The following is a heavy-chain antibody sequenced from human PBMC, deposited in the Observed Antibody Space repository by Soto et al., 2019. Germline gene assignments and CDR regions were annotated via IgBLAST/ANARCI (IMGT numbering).Heavy chain of an antibody. CDR2: ITDTGGDA. CDR1: GLTFGSRA. J-gene: IGHJ4*02. CDR3: ARGSTDSYPGSRIFDF. D-gene: IGHD3-10*01. V-gene: IGHV3-23*01. Sequence: PGGSRRLSCVASGLTFGSRAMSGVGQAPGEGLQWVSTITDTGGDAKYADSVRGRFVISRDNSKKTLYLQMTSLTAEDSAMYYCARGSTDSYPGSRIFDFWGRGTLVTVSS.